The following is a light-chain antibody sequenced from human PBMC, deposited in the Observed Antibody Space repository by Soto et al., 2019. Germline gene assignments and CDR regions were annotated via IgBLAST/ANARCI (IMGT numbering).Light chain of an antibody. CDR1: QSIRTW. CDR2: DAS. J-gene: IGKJ1*01. Sequence: DFQMSQSPSTLSASVGDRVTITCRASQSIRTWLAWYQQKPGKAPKLLIHDASTLESGVPSRFSGSGSGTDFSLTISILQPDDFATYYCQQYNAYSWTCGQGTKVDIK. V-gene: IGKV1-5*01. CDR3: QQYNAYSWT.